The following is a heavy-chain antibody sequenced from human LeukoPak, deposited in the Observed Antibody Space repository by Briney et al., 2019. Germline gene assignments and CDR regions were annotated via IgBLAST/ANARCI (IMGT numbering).Heavy chain of an antibody. CDR2: IKQDGSEK. CDR3: ATDSPAANLDY. V-gene: IGHV3-7*01. CDR1: GFTFSNYW. J-gene: IGHJ4*02. D-gene: IGHD2-2*01. Sequence: GSLRLFCAASGFTFSNYWMSWVRQAPGKGLEWVANIKQDGSEKYYVDSVKGRFTISRDNAKNSLYLQMNSLRAEDTAVHYCATDSPAANLDYWGQGTLVTVSS.